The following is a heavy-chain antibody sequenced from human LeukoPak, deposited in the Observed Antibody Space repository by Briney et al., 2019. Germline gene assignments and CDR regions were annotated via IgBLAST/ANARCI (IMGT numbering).Heavy chain of an antibody. CDR2: ISFDGNNK. D-gene: IGHD3-16*02. CDR1: GFTFSTYG. Sequence: GRSLRLSCAASGFTFSTYGMHRVRQAPGKGLEWVAVISFDGNNKYFADSVKGRFTISRDNSKNTVYVQMNSLRVDDTAVYYCARGSYDNVWGSYRESIDYWGQGTLVTVSS. J-gene: IGHJ4*02. CDR3: ARGSYDNVWGSYRESIDY. V-gene: IGHV3-30*03.